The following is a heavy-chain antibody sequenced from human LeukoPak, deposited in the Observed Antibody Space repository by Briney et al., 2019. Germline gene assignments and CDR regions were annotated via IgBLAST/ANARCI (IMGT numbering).Heavy chain of an antibody. D-gene: IGHD6-19*01. J-gene: IGHJ3*02. CDR1: GFTFSYYG. CDR2: ISYDGSNK. Sequence: GGSLRLSCAASGFTFSYYGLHWVRQGPGKGLEWVAAISYDGSNKYYADSVKGRFTISRDNSKNTLYLQMNSLRAEDTAVYYCAKQCDGSDWFDAFDIWGQGTMVTVSS. CDR3: AKQCDGSDWFDAFDI. V-gene: IGHV3-30*18.